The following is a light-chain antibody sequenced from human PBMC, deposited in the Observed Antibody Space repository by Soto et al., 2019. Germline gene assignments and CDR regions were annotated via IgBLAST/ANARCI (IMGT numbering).Light chain of an antibody. CDR3: SSYTSGSTFYV. CDR1: SSDIGGYNY. J-gene: IGLJ1*01. V-gene: IGLV2-14*01. CDR2: DVS. Sequence: QSVLTQPASVSGSPGQSITISCTGTSSDIGGYNYVSWFQQHPGKAPKLMISDVSNRPSGVSNRFSGSKSGNTASLTISGLQAEDEADYYCSSYTSGSTFYVFGTGTK.